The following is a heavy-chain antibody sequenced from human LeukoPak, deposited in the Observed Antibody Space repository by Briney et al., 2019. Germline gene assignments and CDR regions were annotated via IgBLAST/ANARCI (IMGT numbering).Heavy chain of an antibody. J-gene: IGHJ4*02. CDR2: IIPILGIA. CDR3: ARDFARYCSSTSCYVLPFDY. V-gene: IGHV1-69*04. Sequence: GASVKVSCKASGGTFSSYAISWVRQAPGQGLEWMGRIIPILGIANYAQKFQGRVTITADKSTSTAYMELSSLRSEDTAVYYCARDFARYCSSTSCYVLPFDYWGQGTLVTVSP. CDR1: GGTFSSYA. D-gene: IGHD2-2*01.